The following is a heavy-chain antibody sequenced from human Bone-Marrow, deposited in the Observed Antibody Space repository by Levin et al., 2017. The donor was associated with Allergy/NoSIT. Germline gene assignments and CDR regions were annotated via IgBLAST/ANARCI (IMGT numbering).Heavy chain of an antibody. CDR3: ARGSAYCSSTSCQLDY. CDR2: IYYSGST. CDR1: GGSISSYY. J-gene: IGHJ4*02. Sequence: PSETLSLTCTVSGGSISSYYWSWIRQPPGKGLEWIGYIYYSGSTNYNPSLKSRVTISVDTSKNQFSLKLSSVTAADTAVYYCARGSAYCSSTSCQLDYWGQGTLVTVSS. D-gene: IGHD2-2*01. V-gene: IGHV4-59*01.